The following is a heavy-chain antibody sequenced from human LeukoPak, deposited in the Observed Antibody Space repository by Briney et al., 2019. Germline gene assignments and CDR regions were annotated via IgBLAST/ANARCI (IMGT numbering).Heavy chain of an antibody. CDR1: GYSFSDNY. J-gene: IGHJ4*02. Sequence: GASVKLSCKASGYSFSDNYMHWVRQAPGHGLEWMGGINPNTGGTNYAQKFQGRVTMTRDTSISTAYLEPSRLRSDDTAVYYCAREVYGDSSFDYWGQGTLLTVSS. CDR2: INPNTGGT. CDR3: AREVYGDSSFDY. V-gene: IGHV1-2*02. D-gene: IGHD4-17*01.